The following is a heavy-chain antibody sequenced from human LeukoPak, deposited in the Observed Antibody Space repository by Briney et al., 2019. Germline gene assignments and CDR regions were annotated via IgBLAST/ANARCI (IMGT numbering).Heavy chain of an antibody. CDR1: GYTFTGYY. CDR2: INPNSGGT. CDR3: ARDRGTTNAFDI. J-gene: IGHJ3*02. Sequence: ASVKVSCKASGYTFTGYYMHWVRQAPGQGLEWMGRINPNSGGTNYAQKFQGRVTMARDTSISTAYMELSRLRSDDTAVYYCARDRGTTNAFDIWGQGTMVTVSS. D-gene: IGHD2/OR15-2a*01. V-gene: IGHV1-2*06.